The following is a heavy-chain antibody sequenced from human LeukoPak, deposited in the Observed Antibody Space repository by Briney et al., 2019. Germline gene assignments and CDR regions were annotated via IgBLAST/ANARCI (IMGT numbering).Heavy chain of an antibody. CDR3: AKGPLGGSSWYGLFDY. CDR1: GYTFTSYD. J-gene: IGHJ4*02. V-gene: IGHV1-8*01. CDR2: MNPNSGNT. Sequence: GGSVKVSCKASGYTFTSYDINWVRQATGQGLEWMGWMNPNSGNTGYAQKFQGRVTMTRNTSISTAYMELSSLRSEDTAVYYCAKGPLGGSSWYGLFDYWGQGTLVTVSS. D-gene: IGHD6-13*01.